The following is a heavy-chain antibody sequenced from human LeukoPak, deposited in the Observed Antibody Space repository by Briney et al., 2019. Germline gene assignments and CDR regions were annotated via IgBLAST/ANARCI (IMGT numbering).Heavy chain of an antibody. CDR2: IRSKANSYAT. CDR1: GFTFSGSA. Sequence: GGSLRLSCAASGFTFSGSAMHWARQASGKGLEWVGRIRSKANSYATVYAASVKGRFTISRDDSKNTAYLQMNSLKTEDTAVYYCTRLGIAAAATDYWGQGTLVTVSS. CDR3: TRLGIAAAATDY. J-gene: IGHJ4*02. V-gene: IGHV3-73*01. D-gene: IGHD6-13*01.